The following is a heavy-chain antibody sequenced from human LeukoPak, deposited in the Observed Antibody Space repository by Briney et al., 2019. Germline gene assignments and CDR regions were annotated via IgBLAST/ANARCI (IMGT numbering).Heavy chain of an antibody. V-gene: IGHV3-30-3*01. J-gene: IGHJ4*02. CDR1: GFTFRNYV. CDR3: AREGYYGSGSPPSLCFDY. D-gene: IGHD3-10*01. Sequence: GGSLRLSCAASGFTFRNYVIHWVRQAPGKGLEWVAVTSSDLNVKLYADSVKGRFTISRDNSRSTLYLQMNSLRPEDTAIYYCAREGYYGSGSPPSLCFDYWGQGTLVTVSS. CDR2: TSSDLNVK.